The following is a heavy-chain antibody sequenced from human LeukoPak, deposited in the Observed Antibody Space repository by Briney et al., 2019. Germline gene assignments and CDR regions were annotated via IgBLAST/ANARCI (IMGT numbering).Heavy chain of an antibody. CDR3: AREYVYSSGWWDY. Sequence: PGASVKVSCKASGYTITGYYMHRVRQAPGQGLEWMGWINPNSGGTNYAQKFQGRVTMTRDTSISTAYMELSRLRSDDTAVYYCAREYVYSSGWWDYWGQGTLVTVSS. V-gene: IGHV1-2*02. CDR1: GYTITGYY. CDR2: INPNSGGT. J-gene: IGHJ4*02. D-gene: IGHD6-19*01.